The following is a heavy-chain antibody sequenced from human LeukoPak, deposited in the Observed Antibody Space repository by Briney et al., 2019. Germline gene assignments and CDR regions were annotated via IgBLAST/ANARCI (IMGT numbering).Heavy chain of an antibody. Sequence: GGSLRISCAASGFTLSNYGLNWVRQAPGRGLEWVSSICSSSSDIYYADSVKGRFTISRDNAKDSLSLQMNNLRAEDTAAYYCARGGVSRIAAAGTYAFDIWGQGTMVTVSS. CDR1: GFTLSNYG. V-gene: IGHV3-21*01. J-gene: IGHJ3*02. CDR3: ARGGVSRIAAAGTYAFDI. CDR2: ICSSSSDI. D-gene: IGHD6-13*01.